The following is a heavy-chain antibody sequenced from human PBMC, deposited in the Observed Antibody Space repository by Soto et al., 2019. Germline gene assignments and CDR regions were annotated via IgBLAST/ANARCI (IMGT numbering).Heavy chain of an antibody. Sequence: QLQLQESGPGLVKPSETLSLTCTVSGGSISSSSYYWGWIRQPPGKGLEWIGSIYYSGSTYYNPSLKSRVPISVDTSKNQFSLKLSSVTAADTAVYYCARQLTYYYDSSGYRDAFDIWGQGTMVTVSS. V-gene: IGHV4-39*01. J-gene: IGHJ3*02. CDR1: GGSISSSSYY. CDR2: IYYSGST. D-gene: IGHD3-22*01. CDR3: ARQLTYYYDSSGYRDAFDI.